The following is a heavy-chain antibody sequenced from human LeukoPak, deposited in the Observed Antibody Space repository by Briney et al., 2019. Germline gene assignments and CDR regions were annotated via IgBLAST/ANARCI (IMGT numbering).Heavy chain of an antibody. V-gene: IGHV3-20*04. D-gene: IGHD3-10*01. Sequence: GGSLRLSCAASGFTFDDYGMSWVRQAPGKGLEWVSGINWNGGSTGYADSVKGRFTISRDNAKNSLYLRMNSLRAEDTALYYCARGKIPSPYFYFDYWGQGTLVTVSS. CDR1: GFTFDDYG. CDR2: INWNGGST. J-gene: IGHJ4*02. CDR3: ARGKIPSPYFYFDY.